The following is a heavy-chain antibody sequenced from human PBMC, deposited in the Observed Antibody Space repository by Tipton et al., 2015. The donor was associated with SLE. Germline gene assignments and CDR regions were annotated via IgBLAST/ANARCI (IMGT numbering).Heavy chain of an antibody. CDR3: ARSPYSGSWYGYYYYGMDV. Sequence: TLSLTCTVSGGSISSGSYYWRWIRQPAGKGLERSGRIYTSGSTNTNPSHKSRVTITVDTSKNKVSLKLSSVTAADTAVYYCARSPYSGSWYGYYYYGMDVWGQGTTVTVSS. D-gene: IGHD6-13*01. CDR2: IYTSGST. J-gene: IGHJ6*02. CDR1: GGSISSGSYY. V-gene: IGHV4-61*02.